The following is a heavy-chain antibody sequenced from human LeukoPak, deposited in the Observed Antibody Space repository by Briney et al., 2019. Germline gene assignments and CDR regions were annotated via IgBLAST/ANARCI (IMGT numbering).Heavy chain of an antibody. CDR2: ITWNSGLI. V-gene: IGHV3-9*01. CDR1: GFAFDDYA. CDR3: VFDWLLKWDV. D-gene: IGHD3-9*01. J-gene: IGHJ6*02. Sequence: GGSLRLSCAASGFAFDDYAMHWVRQAPGKGLDWVSGITWNSGLIGYADSVKGRFTISRDNTKNPLYLQMHSLRAEHTAVYYSVFDWLLKWDVWGQGTTVTVSS.